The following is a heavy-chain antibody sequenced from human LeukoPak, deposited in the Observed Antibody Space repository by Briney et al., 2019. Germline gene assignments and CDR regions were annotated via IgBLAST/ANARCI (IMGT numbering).Heavy chain of an antibody. Sequence: GASVKVSCKASDYPFTNFGVSWVRQALGQGLEWMGWISGYNSKTHYPRKFQGRVTMTTDTSTTTAYMELRTLRSDDTAVYYCARVLIVEDSESHYFDYWGQGTLVTVTS. J-gene: IGHJ4*02. CDR3: ARVLIVEDSESHYFDY. CDR1: DYPFTNFG. CDR2: ISGYNSKT. V-gene: IGHV1-18*01. D-gene: IGHD1-26*01.